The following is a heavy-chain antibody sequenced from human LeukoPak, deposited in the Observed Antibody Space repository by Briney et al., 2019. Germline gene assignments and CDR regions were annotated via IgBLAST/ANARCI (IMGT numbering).Heavy chain of an antibody. CDR1: GFTFSSYA. V-gene: IGHV3-30*04. J-gene: IGHJ4*02. Sequence: GGSLRLSCAASGFTFSSYAMHWVRQAPGKGLEWVAVISYDGSNKYYADSVKGRFTISRDNSKNTLYLQMNSLRAEDTAVYYCARSFDVLRFLGGIDYWGQGTLVTVSS. CDR3: ARSFDVLRFLGGIDY. CDR2: ISYDGSNK. D-gene: IGHD3-3*01.